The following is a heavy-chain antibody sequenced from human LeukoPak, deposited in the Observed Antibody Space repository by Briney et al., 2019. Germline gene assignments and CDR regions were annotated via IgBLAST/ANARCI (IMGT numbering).Heavy chain of an antibody. CDR2: MFHSGST. D-gene: IGHD3-22*01. CDR1: GGSINNYY. Sequence: SETLSLTCTVSGGSINNYYWSWLRQPPGKGLEWIGYMFHSGSTDYNPSLKSRVTISVDTSKNQFSLNLRSFTAADTAVYYCARRGDDTSGYYPFWGPGTLVTVSS. V-gene: IGHV4-59*08. CDR3: ARRGDDTSGYYPF. J-gene: IGHJ4*02.